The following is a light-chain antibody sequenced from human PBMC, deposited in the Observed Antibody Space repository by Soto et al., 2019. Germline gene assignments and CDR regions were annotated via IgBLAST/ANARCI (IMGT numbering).Light chain of an antibody. CDR1: QVISTS. J-gene: IGKJ1*01. V-gene: IGKV1-9*01. Sequence: DIRLTQSPSFLSPSIGESVTITCRASQVISTSLAWYQVKPGKAPKLLIYAASTLESGVPSRFSATVSGTEFSLTITSLQPEDFATYYCQHYNSYSEAFGQRTKVDI. CDR2: AAS. CDR3: QHYNSYSEA.